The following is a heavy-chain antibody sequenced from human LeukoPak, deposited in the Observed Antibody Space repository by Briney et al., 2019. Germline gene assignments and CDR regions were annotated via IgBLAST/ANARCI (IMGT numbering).Heavy chain of an antibody. D-gene: IGHD3-22*01. J-gene: IGHJ4*02. CDR2: INPSGGST. Sequence: GASVKVSCKASGYTFTSYYMHWVRQAPGQGLEWMGIINPSGGSTSYAQKFQGRVTMTRDMSTSTVYMELRSLRSDDTAIYYCARGFPPRTYYDSSGYYSYYFDYWGQGTLVTVSS. CDR1: GYTFTSYY. V-gene: IGHV1-46*01. CDR3: ARGFPPRTYYDSSGYYSYYFDY.